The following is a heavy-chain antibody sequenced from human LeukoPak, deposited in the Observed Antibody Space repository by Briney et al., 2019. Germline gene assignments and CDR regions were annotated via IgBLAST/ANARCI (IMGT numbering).Heavy chain of an antibody. CDR3: ARGSMHVYHLYTDY. CDR2: IKQDGSER. D-gene: IGHD3-16*01. Sequence: GGSLRLSCAASGFTYTNYWVSWFRHAPGQGLEWVVSIKQDGSERYYVDSVKGRFTISRDNAKNSLFLQLSSLRVEDTAVYYCARGSMHVYHLYTDYWGQGTLVTVSS. J-gene: IGHJ4*02. CDR1: GFTYTNYW. V-gene: IGHV3-7*01.